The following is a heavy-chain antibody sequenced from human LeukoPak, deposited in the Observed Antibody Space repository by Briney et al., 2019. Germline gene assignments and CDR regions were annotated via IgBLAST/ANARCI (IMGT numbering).Heavy chain of an antibody. V-gene: IGHV3-23*01. CDR2: ISGSGSNA. D-gene: IGHD3-9*01. J-gene: IGHJ4*02. CDR3: AIDRSEFDDYPIEC. CDR1: GFSFSSYA. Sequence: GSLRLSCAASGFSFSSYAMTWARQAPGKGLEWVSAISGSGSNAYYADSVKGRFTISRDNSKNTLYLQMNSLTTEDTARYYCAIDRSEFDDYPIECWGQGSLVTVSS.